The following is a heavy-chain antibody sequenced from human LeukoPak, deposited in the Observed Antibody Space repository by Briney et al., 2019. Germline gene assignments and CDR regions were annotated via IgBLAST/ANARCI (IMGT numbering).Heavy chain of an antibody. CDR1: GFTFSTSW. Sequence: GGSLRLSCAASGFTFSTSWMSWVRQARGKGLEWVANIKQDGCEKYYVDSVKGRFTIFRDNAKNSLYLQMNRLRAEDTAVYYRARDVYGGTDYWGQGTLVTVSS. V-gene: IGHV3-7*01. J-gene: IGHJ4*02. CDR2: IKQDGCEK. D-gene: IGHD4-23*01. CDR3: ARDVYGGTDY.